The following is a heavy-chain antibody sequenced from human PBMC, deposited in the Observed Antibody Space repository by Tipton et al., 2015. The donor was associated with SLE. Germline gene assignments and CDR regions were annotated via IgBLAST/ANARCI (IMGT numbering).Heavy chain of an antibody. CDR2: VHSSGST. V-gene: IGHV4-59*11. D-gene: IGHD3-3*01. Sequence: TLSLTCTVSGGSISSHYWSWIRQPPGKRLEWIGHVHSSGSTFYNPSLKSRVSISMDTSKNQVSLRMTSVTAADTAVYYCATSGYDFLSGFAPWGQGTPVTVSS. J-gene: IGHJ5*02. CDR3: ATSGYDFLSGFAP. CDR1: GGSISSHY.